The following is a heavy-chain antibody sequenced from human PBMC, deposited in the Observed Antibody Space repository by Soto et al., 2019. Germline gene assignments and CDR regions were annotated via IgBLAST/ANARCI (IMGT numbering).Heavy chain of an antibody. J-gene: IGHJ4*02. D-gene: IGHD3-22*01. CDR1: GYTITTHG. CDR2: ISAYNGNT. CDR3: ARDAYYYDSSGYYLYFDY. Sequence: APVKVCCKASGYTITTHGISWARQAPGQGLEWMGWISAYNGNTYYAQKLQGRVTMTTDTSTSTAYMELRSLRSDDTAVYYCARDAYYYDSSGYYLYFDYWGQGTLVTVSS. V-gene: IGHV1-18*01.